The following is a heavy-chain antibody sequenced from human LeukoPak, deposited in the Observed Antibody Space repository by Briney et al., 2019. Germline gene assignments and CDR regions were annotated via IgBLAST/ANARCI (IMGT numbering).Heavy chain of an antibody. CDR3: ATGGKYYYDSSGQFDY. J-gene: IGHJ4*02. V-gene: IGHV1-69*04. CDR1: GGTFSSYA. CDR2: IIPILGIA. D-gene: IGHD3-22*01. Sequence: ASVKVSCKASGGTFSSYAISWVRKAPGKGLEWMGRIIPILGIANYAQKFQGRVTITADKSTSTAYMELSSLRSEDTAVYYCATGGKYYYDSSGQFDYWGQGTLVTVSS.